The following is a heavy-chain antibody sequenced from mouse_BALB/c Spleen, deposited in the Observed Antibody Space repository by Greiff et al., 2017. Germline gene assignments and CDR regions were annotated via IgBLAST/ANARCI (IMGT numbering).Heavy chain of an antibody. CDR3: ARPGSYAMDY. Sequence: QVQLQQSGAELVRPGVSVKISCKGSGYTFTDYAMHWVKQSHAKSLEWIGVISTYYGDASYNQKFKGKATMTVDKSSSTAYMELARLTSEDSAIYYCARPGSYAMDYWGQGTSVTVSS. D-gene: IGHD4-1*01. J-gene: IGHJ4*01. CDR1: GYTFTDYA. V-gene: IGHV1S137*01. CDR2: ISTYYGDA.